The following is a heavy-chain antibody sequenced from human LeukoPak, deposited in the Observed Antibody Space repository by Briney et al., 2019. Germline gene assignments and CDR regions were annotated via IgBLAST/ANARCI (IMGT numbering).Heavy chain of an antibody. CDR3: AAPTGDSSGWRYYFDY. V-gene: IGHV1-2*02. Sequence: ASVKVSCKASGYTFTCYYMHWVRQAPGQGLEWMGWINPNSGGTNYAQKFQGRVTMTRDTSISTAYMELSRLRSDDTAVYYCAAPTGDSSGWRYYFDYWGQGTLVTVSS. J-gene: IGHJ4*02. CDR2: INPNSGGT. D-gene: IGHD6-19*01. CDR1: GYTFTCYY.